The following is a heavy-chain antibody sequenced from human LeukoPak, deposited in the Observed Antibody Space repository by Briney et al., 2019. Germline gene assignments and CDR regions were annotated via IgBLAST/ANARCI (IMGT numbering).Heavy chain of an antibody. V-gene: IGHV1-46*01. CDR2: INPSGGST. Sequence: GGSLRLSCAASGYTFTSYYMHWVRQAPGQGLEWMGIINPSGGSTSYAQKFQGRVTMTRDTSTSTVYMELSSLRSEDTAVYYCARDRGPLDYWGQGTLVTVSS. J-gene: IGHJ4*02. CDR3: ARDRGPLDY. D-gene: IGHD3-10*01. CDR1: GYTFTSYY.